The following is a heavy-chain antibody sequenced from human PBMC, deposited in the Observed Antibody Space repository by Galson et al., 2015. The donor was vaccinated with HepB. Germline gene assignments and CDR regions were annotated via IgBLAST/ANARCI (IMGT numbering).Heavy chain of an antibody. D-gene: IGHD1-26*01. Sequence: SVKVSCKASGYTFTSYAMHWVRQAPGQRLEWMGWINAGNGNTNYAQKLQGRVTMTTDTSTSTAYMELSSLRSEDTAVYYCARDPPGRYSGSYTYYYYGMDVWGQGTTVTVSS. J-gene: IGHJ6*02. V-gene: IGHV1-3*01. CDR2: INAGNGNT. CDR3: ARDPPGRYSGSYTYYYYGMDV. CDR1: GYTFTSYA.